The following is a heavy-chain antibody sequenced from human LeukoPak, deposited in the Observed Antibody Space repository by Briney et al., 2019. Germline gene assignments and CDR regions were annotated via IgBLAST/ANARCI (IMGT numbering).Heavy chain of an antibody. D-gene: IGHD6-6*01. CDR3: ARVVYDAFDI. V-gene: IGHV4-34*01. Sequence: PSETLSLTCAVYGGSLSDYYWSWIRQSPGKGLEWIGEISHRGRTYYNLSLKSRVTISIDTSKNQFSLKLSSVTAADTAVYYCARVVYDAFDIWGQGTMVTVSS. CDR1: GGSLSDYY. CDR2: ISHRGRT. J-gene: IGHJ3*02.